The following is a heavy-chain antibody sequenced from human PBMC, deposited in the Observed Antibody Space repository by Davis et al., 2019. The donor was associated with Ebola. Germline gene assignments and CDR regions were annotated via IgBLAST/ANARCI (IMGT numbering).Heavy chain of an antibody. Sequence: PGGSLRLSCAASGFTFSSYWMSWVRQAPGKGLEWVSSISSSSSYIYYADSVKGRFTISRDNAKNSLYLQMNSLRAEDTAVYYCANSWFGELVGLENAFDIWGQGTMVTVSS. D-gene: IGHD3-10*01. CDR3: ANSWFGELVGLENAFDI. V-gene: IGHV3-21*04. CDR2: ISSSSSYI. CDR1: GFTFSSYW. J-gene: IGHJ3*02.